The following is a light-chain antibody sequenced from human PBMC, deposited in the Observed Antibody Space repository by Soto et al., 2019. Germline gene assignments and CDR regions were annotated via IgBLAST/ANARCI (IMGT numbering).Light chain of an antibody. J-gene: IGKJ1*01. CDR1: QCISTW. Sequence: DIQMTQSPSTLSASVGDRVTITCRASQCISTWLAWYQQKPGKAPKLLISKASSLESGVPSRFSGSGSGTEFTLTISSLQPDDFATYYCHQYNSYSTFGQGTKVEVK. CDR2: KAS. CDR3: HQYNSYST. V-gene: IGKV1-5*03.